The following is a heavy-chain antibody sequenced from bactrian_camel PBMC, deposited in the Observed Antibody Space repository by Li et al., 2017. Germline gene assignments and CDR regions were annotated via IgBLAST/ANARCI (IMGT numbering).Heavy chain of an antibody. CDR1: GFTFSSYP. CDR2: IKGGDSAST. V-gene: IGHV3S42*01. J-gene: IGHJ4*01. D-gene: IGHD3*01. Sequence: VQLVESGGGSVQTGGSLRLSCAASGFTFSSYPMNWVRQAPGKGLEWVATIKGGDSASTWTADTVKGRFTISRDNAKNTLYLQLNSLKIEDTAMNYCTKEPAVGSFFVAFETWGQGTQVTVS. CDR3: TKEPAVGSFFVAFET.